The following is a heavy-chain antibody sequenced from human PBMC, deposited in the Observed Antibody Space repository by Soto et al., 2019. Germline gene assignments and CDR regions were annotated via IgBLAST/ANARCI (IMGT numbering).Heavy chain of an antibody. Sequence: PSETLSLTCTVSGGSISSGGYYWSWIRQHPGKGLEWIGYIYYSGSTYYNPSLKNRVTISVDTSKNQFSLKLSSVTAADTAVYYCARDRIPTYYYDSSGYWAFDAFDIWGQGTMVTVSS. CDR1: GGSISSGGYY. CDR2: IYYSGST. CDR3: ARDRIPTYYYDSSGYWAFDAFDI. D-gene: IGHD3-22*01. V-gene: IGHV4-31*03. J-gene: IGHJ3*02.